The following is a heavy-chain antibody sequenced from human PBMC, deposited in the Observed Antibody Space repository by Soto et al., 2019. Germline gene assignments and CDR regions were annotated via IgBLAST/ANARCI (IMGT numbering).Heavy chain of an antibody. CDR3: ARHNDVLRYFDWLSPVDY. D-gene: IGHD3-9*01. CDR1: GYSFTSYW. CDR2: IYPGDSDT. V-gene: IGHV5-51*01. Sequence: EVQLVQSGAEVKKPGESLKISCKGSGYSFTSYWIGWVRQMPGKGLEWMGIIYPGDSDTRYSPSFQGQVTISADKSISTAYLQESSLKASDTAMYYCARHNDVLRYFDWLSPVDYWGQGTLVTVSS. J-gene: IGHJ4*02.